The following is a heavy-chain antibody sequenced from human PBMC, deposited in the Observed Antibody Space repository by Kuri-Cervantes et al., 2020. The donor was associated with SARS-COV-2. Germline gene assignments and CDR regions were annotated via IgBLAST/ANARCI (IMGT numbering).Heavy chain of an antibody. CDR2: ISAYNGNT. V-gene: IGHV1-18*01. D-gene: IGHD3-22*01. Sequence: ASVKVSCKVSGYTFTSYGISWVRQAPGQGLEWMGWISAYNGNTNYAQKLQGRVTMTTDTSTSTAYIELRGLRAEDTAVYYCAKTQRESYYDRTKRGPRPGSAQGFDYWGQGTLVTVSS. CDR3: AKTQRESYYDRTKRGPRPGSAQGFDY. J-gene: IGHJ4*02. CDR1: GYTFTSYG.